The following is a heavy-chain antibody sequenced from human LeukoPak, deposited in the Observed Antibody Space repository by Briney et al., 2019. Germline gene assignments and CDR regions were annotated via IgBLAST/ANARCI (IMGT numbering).Heavy chain of an antibody. CDR1: GFIFRSYW. CDR3: ARDVVGALDY. J-gene: IGHJ4*02. V-gene: IGHV3-7*01. D-gene: IGHD1-26*01. Sequence: GGSLRLSCAASGFIFRSYWMGWVRQAPGKGLEWVANIKGDASAKHYVDSVKGRFTISRDNADNSVYLQMSSLRVEDTAVYYCARDVVGALDYWGQGTLVTVSS. CDR2: IKGDASAK.